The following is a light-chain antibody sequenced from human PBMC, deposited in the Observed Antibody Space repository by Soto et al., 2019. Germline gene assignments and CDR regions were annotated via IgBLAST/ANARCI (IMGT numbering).Light chain of an antibody. Sequence: QSALTQPVSVSGSAGQSITISCTGTSSDVGGYNYVSWYQQHPGKAPKLMIYDVSNRPSGVSNRFSGSKSGNTASLTISGLQAEDEADYYCSSYTSSSLHVFGTGTKVTVL. CDR3: SSYTSSSLHV. CDR1: SSDVGGYNY. J-gene: IGLJ1*01. CDR2: DVS. V-gene: IGLV2-14*03.